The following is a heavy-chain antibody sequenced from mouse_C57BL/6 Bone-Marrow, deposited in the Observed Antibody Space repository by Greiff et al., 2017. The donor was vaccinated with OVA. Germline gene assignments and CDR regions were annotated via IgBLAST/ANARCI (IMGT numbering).Heavy chain of an antibody. Sequence: EVKLVESGPGLVKPSQTLSLTCSVTGYSITSDYWNWIRKFPGNKLEYMGYISYSGSTNYNPSPKSRISLTRDTSKNQYYLLLNSVTTEDTATYYCASRERPHYHGSSYWYFDVWGTGTTVTVSS. CDR1: GYSITSDY. CDR2: ISYSGST. CDR3: ASRERPHYHGSSYWYFDV. D-gene: IGHD1-1*01. J-gene: IGHJ1*03. V-gene: IGHV3-8*01.